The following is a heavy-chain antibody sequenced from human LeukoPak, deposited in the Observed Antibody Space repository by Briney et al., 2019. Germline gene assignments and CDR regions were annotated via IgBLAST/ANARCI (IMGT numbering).Heavy chain of an antibody. Sequence: GGSLRLSCAASGFTFSSYWMIWDRQAPGKGLEWVANIKKDGSQTYYVDSVKGRFTISRDNAKNLLYLQMNSLRAEDTAVYFSAGGTGWIFDHWGQGTLVTVSS. CDR3: AGGTGWIFDH. V-gene: IGHV3-7*02. CDR2: IKKDGSQT. CDR1: GFTFSSYW. D-gene: IGHD6-19*01. J-gene: IGHJ4*02.